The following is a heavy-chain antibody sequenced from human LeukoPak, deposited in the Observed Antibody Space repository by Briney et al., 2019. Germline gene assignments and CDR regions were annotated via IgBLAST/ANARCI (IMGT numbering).Heavy chain of an antibody. CDR1: GFTFSSYA. V-gene: IGHV3-23*01. CDR2: LSGSGVTT. D-gene: IGHD3-16*01. Sequence: PGGSLRLSCAASGFTFSSYAMTWVRQTPGMGLEWVSALSGSGVTTYYADSVKGRFTIARDNSRNTFYLQMSSLRAEDTAIYYCAKVGSDYDYVWDHHFDFWGQGTLVTVSS. J-gene: IGHJ4*02. CDR3: AKVGSDYDYVWDHHFDF.